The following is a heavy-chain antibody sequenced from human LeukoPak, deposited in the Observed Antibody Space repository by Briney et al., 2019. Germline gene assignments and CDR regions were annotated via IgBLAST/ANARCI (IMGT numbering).Heavy chain of an antibody. J-gene: IGHJ4*02. V-gene: IGHV1-46*01. CDR1: GYTFSNEY. CDR3: AREGPYCRSTSGYGAFDY. D-gene: IGHD2-2*01. CDR2: INPSGGST. Sequence: GSVTVSCKASGYTFSNEYRHWVRQAPEQGVEWMGVINPSGGSTIYAQKFQGRVTMTRDTSTTPVYMELRSLRSEDPPMYYCAREGPYCRSTSGYGAFDYWGQGTLVTVSS.